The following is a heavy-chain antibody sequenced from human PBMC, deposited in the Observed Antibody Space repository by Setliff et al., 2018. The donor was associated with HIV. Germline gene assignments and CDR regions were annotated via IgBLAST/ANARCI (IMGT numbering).Heavy chain of an antibody. CDR3: ARVGLSYRFDY. CDR2: IYHSGNT. V-gene: IGHV4-59*11. Sequence: SETLSLTCTVSGGSISNHYWSWIRQPPGKGLEWIGYIYHSGNTNYNPSLKSRVTLSIATSKNQFSLKLSSVTAADTAVYYCARVGLSYRFDYWGQGTLVTVLL. J-gene: IGHJ4*02. D-gene: IGHD3-16*02. CDR1: GGSISNHY.